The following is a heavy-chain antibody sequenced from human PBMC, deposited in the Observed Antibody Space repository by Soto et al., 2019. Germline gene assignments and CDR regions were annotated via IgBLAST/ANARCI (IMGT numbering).Heavy chain of an antibody. V-gene: IGHV1-3*01. D-gene: IGHD6-19*01. CDR2: INAGNGNT. Sequence: QVQLVQSGAEVKKPGASVKVSGKASGYTFTSYAMQWVRQAPGQRLEWMGWINAGNGNTKYSQKFQGRVTITRDTSASTAYMELSSVRSEDTAVYYCARDLGGWTDYWGQGTLVTVSS. CDR3: ARDLGGWTDY. CDR1: GYTFTSYA. J-gene: IGHJ4*02.